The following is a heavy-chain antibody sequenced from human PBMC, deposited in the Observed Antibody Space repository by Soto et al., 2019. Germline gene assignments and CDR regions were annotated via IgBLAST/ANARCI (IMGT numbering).Heavy chain of an antibody. CDR1: GYTFTSYA. V-gene: IGHV1-3*01. D-gene: IGHD3-22*01. CDR3: ARVSYYYDRSPDY. Sequence: VASVKVSCKASGYTFTSYAMHWVRQAPGQRLEWMGWINAGNGNTKYSQKFQGRVTITRDTSASTAYMELSSLRSEDTAVYYCARVSYYYDRSPDYWGQGTLVTVSS. J-gene: IGHJ4*02. CDR2: INAGNGNT.